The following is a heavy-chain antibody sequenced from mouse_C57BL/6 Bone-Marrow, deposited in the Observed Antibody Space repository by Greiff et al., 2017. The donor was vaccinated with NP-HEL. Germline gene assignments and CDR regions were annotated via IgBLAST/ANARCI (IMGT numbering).Heavy chain of an antibody. CDR1: GFTFSSYT. Sequence: DVMLVESGGGLVKPGGSLKLSCAASGFTFSSYTMSWVRQTPEKRLEWVATISGGGGNTYYPDSVKGRFTISRDNAKNTLYLQMSSRRSEDTALYYCARQGGSYARDYWGQGTSVTVSS. J-gene: IGHJ4*01. V-gene: IGHV5-9*01. CDR2: ISGGGGNT. CDR3: ARQGGSYARDY.